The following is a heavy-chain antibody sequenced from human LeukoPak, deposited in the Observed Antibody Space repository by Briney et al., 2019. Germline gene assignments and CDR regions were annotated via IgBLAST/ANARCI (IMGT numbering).Heavy chain of an antibody. CDR2: ISSNGGST. J-gene: IGHJ4*02. Sequence: PGGSLRLSCAASGFTFSSYAMHWVRQAPGKGLEYVSAISSNGGSTYYANSVKGRFTISRDDSKNTLYLQMNSLRAEDTAVYYCAKDLHGDLDYWGQGTLVTVSS. CDR3: AKDLHGDLDY. CDR1: GFTFSSYA. D-gene: IGHD4-17*01. V-gene: IGHV3-64*01.